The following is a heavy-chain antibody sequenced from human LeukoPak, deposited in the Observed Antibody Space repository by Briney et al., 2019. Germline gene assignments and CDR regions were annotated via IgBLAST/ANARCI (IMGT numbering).Heavy chain of an antibody. CDR2: ISSSGSTI. CDR3: ASMELLEYYFDY. CDR1: GFTFSSYW. J-gene: IGHJ4*02. V-gene: IGHV3-48*04. D-gene: IGHD1-7*01. Sequence: TGGSLRLSCAASGFTFSSYWMSWVRQAPGKGLEWVSYISSSGSTIYYADSVKGRFTISRDNAKNSLYLQMNSLRAEDTAVYYCASMELLEYYFDYWGQGTLVTVSS.